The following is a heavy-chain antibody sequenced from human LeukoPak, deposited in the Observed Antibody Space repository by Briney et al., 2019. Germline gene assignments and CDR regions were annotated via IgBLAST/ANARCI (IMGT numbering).Heavy chain of an antibody. CDR3: ARAGLGYCSGGSCWYFDY. Sequence: ASVKVSCKASGYTFTTYGISWVRQAPGQGLEWMGWISAYNGNTNYAQKLQGRVTITADESTSTAYMELSSLRSEDTAVYYCARAGLGYCSGGSCWYFDYWGQGTLVTVSS. CDR1: GYTFTTYG. D-gene: IGHD2-15*01. CDR2: ISAYNGNT. J-gene: IGHJ4*02. V-gene: IGHV1-18*01.